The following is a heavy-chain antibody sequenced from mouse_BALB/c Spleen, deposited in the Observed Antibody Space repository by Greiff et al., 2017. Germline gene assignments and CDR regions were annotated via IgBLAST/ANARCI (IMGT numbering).Heavy chain of an antibody. D-gene: IGHD1-1*01. CDR3: TRGIITTVVANAMDY. V-gene: IGHV1-5*01. CDR2: IYPGNSDT. Sequence: EVKLQESGTVLARPGASVKMSCKASGYTFTSYWMHWVKQRPGQGLEWIGAIYPGNSDTSYNQKFKGKAKLTAVTSTSTAYMELSSLTNEDSAVYYCTRGIITTVVANAMDYWGQGTSVTVSS. J-gene: IGHJ4*01. CDR1: GYTFTSYW.